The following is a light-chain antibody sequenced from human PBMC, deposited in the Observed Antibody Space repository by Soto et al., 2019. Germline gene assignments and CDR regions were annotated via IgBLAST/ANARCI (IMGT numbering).Light chain of an antibody. CDR3: SSYTDRNNLV. CDR2: DVS. CDR1: SSDIGGYNS. V-gene: IGLV2-8*01. Sequence: VLTQSPSASGSPGQSVTISCTGTSSDIGGYNSVSWYQQHPGKAPKVMIYDVSKRPSGVPDRFSGSKSGNTASLTVSALQAEDEADYYCSSYTDRNNLVFGTGTKVTVL. J-gene: IGLJ1*01.